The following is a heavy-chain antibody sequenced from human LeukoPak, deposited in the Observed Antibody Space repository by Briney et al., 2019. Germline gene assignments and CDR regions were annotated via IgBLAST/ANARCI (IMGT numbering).Heavy chain of an antibody. J-gene: IGHJ4*02. CDR3: ARVQPLSYAEDY. D-gene: IGHD2-2*01. V-gene: IGHV3-30*04. CDR2: ISYDGSNK. CDR1: GFTFSSYA. Sequence: PGGSLRLSCAASGFTFSSYAMHWVRQAPGKGLEWVAVISYDGSNKYYADSVKGRFTISRDNSKNTLYLQMNSLRAEDTAVYYCARVQPLSYAEDYRGKGTLVTVSS.